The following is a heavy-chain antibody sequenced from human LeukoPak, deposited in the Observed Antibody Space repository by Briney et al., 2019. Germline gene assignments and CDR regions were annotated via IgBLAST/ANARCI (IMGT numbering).Heavy chain of an antibody. D-gene: IGHD3-10*01. CDR2: MNPNSGNT. CDR3: ARDPLWFGTEFDY. Sequence: EASVKVSCKASGYTFTSYDINWVRQATGQGLEWMGWMNPNSGNTGYAQKFQGRVTMTRNTSISTAYMELSSLRSEDTAVYYCARDPLWFGTEFDYWGQGTLVTVSS. V-gene: IGHV1-8*01. CDR1: GYTFTSYD. J-gene: IGHJ4*02.